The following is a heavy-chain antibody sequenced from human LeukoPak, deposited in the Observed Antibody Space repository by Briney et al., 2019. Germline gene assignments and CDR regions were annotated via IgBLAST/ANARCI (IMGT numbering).Heavy chain of an antibody. CDR2: IYYSGST. V-gene: IGHV4-31*03. J-gene: IGHJ6*02. Sequence: SETLSLTCTVSGGSISSGGYSWSWIRQHPGKGLEWIGYIYYSGSTYYNPSLKSRVTISVDTSKNQFSLKLSSVTAADTAVYYCAREAPLHYYCCGMDVWGQGTTVTVSS. CDR3: AREAPLHYYCCGMDV. CDR1: GGSISSGGYS.